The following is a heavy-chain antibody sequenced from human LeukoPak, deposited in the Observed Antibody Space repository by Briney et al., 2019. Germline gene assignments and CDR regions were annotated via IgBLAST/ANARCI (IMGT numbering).Heavy chain of an antibody. CDR1: GFTVTRNY. Sequence: GGSLRLSCAASGFTVTRNYMTWVRQAPGKGLEWVSVTYSGGRTYYEDSVEGRFTISRDNSKNTLYLQMNSLRAEDTAVYYCAREVTYYYDSSGYFFDYWGQGTLVTVSS. CDR3: AREVTYYYDSSGYFFDY. J-gene: IGHJ4*02. D-gene: IGHD3-22*01. CDR2: TYSGGRT. V-gene: IGHV3-53*01.